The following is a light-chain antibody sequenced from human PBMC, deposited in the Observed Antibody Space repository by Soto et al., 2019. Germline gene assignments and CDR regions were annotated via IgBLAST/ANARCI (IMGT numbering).Light chain of an antibody. CDR1: QSVSSTH. CDR3: QQYGPSPPRT. Sequence: EIVLTQSPGTLSLSPGERATLSCRASQSVSSTHLAWYQQKPGQAPRLLIYGVSTRATGIPDRFSGSGSGTDFTLTISRLEPEDFAMYYCQQYGPSPPRTFGQGTKVEI. V-gene: IGKV3-20*01. J-gene: IGKJ1*01. CDR2: GVS.